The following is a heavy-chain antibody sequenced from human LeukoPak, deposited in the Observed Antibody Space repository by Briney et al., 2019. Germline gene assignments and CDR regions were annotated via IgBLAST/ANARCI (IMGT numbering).Heavy chain of an antibody. Sequence: AGGSLRLSCAASGFAFSSYAMSWVRQAPGKGLEWVSVISGNGGRTYYADSVKGRFTISRDNSKNTLYLQMNGLRAEDTAVYYCAKVRDLDTVLGRFDNWGQGTLVTVSS. CDR2: ISGNGGRT. CDR3: AKVRDLDTVLGRFDN. CDR1: GFAFSSYA. V-gene: IGHV3-23*01. D-gene: IGHD5-18*01. J-gene: IGHJ5*02.